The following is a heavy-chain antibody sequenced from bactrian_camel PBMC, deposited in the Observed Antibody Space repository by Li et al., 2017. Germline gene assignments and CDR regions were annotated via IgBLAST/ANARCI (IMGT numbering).Heavy chain of an antibody. V-gene: IGHV3S1*01. D-gene: IGHD2*01. CDR3: ATGGGRYCFYNLPAREYKH. Sequence: HVQLVESGGGSVQVGGSLRLSCTVSGYPYTAGCMAWFRQAPGKEREGVAAIYTGGGAPYYDDSVKGRFAISRDNAKSTLYLQMNSLEVEDTAVYYCATGGGRYCFYNLPAREYKHWGQGTQVTVS. CDR2: IYTGGGAP. CDR1: GYPYTAGC. J-gene: IGHJ4*01.